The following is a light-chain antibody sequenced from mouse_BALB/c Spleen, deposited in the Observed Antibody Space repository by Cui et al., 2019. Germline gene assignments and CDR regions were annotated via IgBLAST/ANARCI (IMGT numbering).Light chain of an antibody. CDR1: SSVSSSY. Sequence: ENVLTQSPAIMAASLGQKVTMTCRASSSVSSSYLHWYQQKSGASPKPLIHRTSNLASGVPARFSGSGSGTSYSLKISSVEAEDDATYYCQQWSGYPFTFGSGTKLEIK. CDR2: RTS. CDR3: QQWSGYPFT. V-gene: IGKV4-58*01. J-gene: IGKJ4*01.